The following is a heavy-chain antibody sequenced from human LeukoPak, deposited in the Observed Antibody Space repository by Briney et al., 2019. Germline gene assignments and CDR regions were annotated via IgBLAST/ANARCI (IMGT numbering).Heavy chain of an antibody. CDR2: IYAGDSDT. CDR3: ARPYYTAMGFFDY. J-gene: IGHJ4*02. Sequence: GESLKISWKGSGYSFTSHWIGWVRQIPGKGLGWIGLIYAGDSDTRYSPPCQGQVTILADKPIIPAFLQWGGLKASDPASFFFARPYYTAMGFFDYWGQGTLVTVSS. V-gene: IGHV5-51*01. D-gene: IGHD5-18*01. CDR1: GYSFTSHW.